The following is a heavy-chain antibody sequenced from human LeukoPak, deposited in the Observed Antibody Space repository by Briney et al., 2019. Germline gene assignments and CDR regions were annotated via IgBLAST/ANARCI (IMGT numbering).Heavy chain of an antibody. Sequence: SETLSLTCTVSGGSISSGDYYWSWIRQPPGKGLEWIGYIYYSGSTNYNPSLKSRVTISVDTSKNQFSLKLSSVTAADTAVYYCARAGFWSGYDYFDYWGQGTLVTVSS. D-gene: IGHD3-3*01. CDR3: ARAGFWSGYDYFDY. CDR2: IYYSGST. CDR1: GGSISSGDYY. J-gene: IGHJ4*02. V-gene: IGHV4-61*08.